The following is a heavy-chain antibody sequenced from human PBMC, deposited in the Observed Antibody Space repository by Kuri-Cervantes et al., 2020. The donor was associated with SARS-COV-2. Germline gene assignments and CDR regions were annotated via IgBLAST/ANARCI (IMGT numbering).Heavy chain of an antibody. CDR1: GFDFGFRI. J-gene: IGHJ5*02. V-gene: IGHV3-23*01. Sequence: LSLTCAASGFDFGFRIMSWVRQAPGRGLEWVSSISGGGGDTFFADSVKGRFTISRDNYRRTLYLQMSTLRPEDTAIYYCATTRASAGASGAPNWFDTWGQGTLVTVSS. CDR2: ISGGGGDT. CDR3: ATTRASAGASGAPNWFDT. D-gene: IGHD4/OR15-4a*01.